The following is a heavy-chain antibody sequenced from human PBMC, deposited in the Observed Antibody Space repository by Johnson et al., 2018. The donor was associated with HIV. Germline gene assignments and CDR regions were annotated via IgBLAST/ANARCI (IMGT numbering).Heavy chain of an antibody. V-gene: IGHV3-30*03. Sequence: QVQLVESGGGGVQPGRSLRLSCAASGFTFSSYAMHWVRRAPGKGLEWLAVVSYDGSNKYYADSVKGRFTISRENAKNSLYRQMNSLRAEDTAFYYCARFGRGGSHAFDIWGQGTMVTVSS. CDR2: VSYDGSNK. CDR3: ARFGRGGSHAFDI. D-gene: IGHD5-24*01. CDR1: GFTFSSYA. J-gene: IGHJ3*02.